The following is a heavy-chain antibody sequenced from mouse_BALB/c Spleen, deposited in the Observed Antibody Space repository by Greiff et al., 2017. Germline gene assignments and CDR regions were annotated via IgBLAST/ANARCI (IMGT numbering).Heavy chain of an antibody. CDR1: GFTFSSYY. D-gene: IGHD1-1*01. J-gene: IGHJ4*01. CDR2: INSNGGST. V-gene: IGHV5-6-2*01. Sequence: EVKLMESGGGLVKLGGSLKLSCAASGFTFSSYYMSWVRQTPEKRLELVAAINSNGGSTYYPDTVKGRFTISRDNAKNTLYLQMSSLKSEDTALYYCARHESTVVAPMDGWGQGTAVTVAA. CDR3: ARHESTVVAPMDG.